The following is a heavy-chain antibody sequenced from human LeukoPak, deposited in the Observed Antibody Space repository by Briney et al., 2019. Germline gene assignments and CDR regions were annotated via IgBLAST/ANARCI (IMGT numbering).Heavy chain of an antibody. CDR1: SGSISSSNYY. CDR3: ARDLAAVGHFDY. Sequence: SETLSLTCTVSSGSISSSNYYWSWIRQPAGGGLEWIGRISTIGITNYNPSLISRVTISVDKSKNQLSLKLSSVTAADTAVYYCARDLAAVGHFDYWGQGTLVTVTS. J-gene: IGHJ4*02. CDR2: ISTIGIT. V-gene: IGHV4-61*02. D-gene: IGHD6-13*01.